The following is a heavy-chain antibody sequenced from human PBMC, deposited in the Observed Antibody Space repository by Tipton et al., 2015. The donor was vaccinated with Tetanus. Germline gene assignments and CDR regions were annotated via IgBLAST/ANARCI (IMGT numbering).Heavy chain of an antibody. Sequence: SLRLSCAASGFSVSNNHMNWVRQAPGKGLEWVSVVYGAGSTDYADSVQGRFTLYRDNSKNILYLQLSNLRADDAAVYYRTRGRPLTGNYYQYYMDVWGKGTTVTVSS. CDR3: TRGRPLTGNYYQYYMDV. V-gene: IGHV3-53*01. J-gene: IGHJ6*03. CDR2: VYGAGST. D-gene: IGHD3-9*01. CDR1: GFSVSNNH.